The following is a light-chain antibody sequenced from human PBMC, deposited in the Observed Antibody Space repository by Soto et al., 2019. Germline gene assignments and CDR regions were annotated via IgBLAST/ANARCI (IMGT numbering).Light chain of an antibody. CDR2: GAS. CDR1: QSISNW. J-gene: IGKJ2*01. Sequence: DIQMTQSPSTLSASVGDRVTITCRASQSISNWLAWYQQKPGKAPKLLISGASSLESGVPSRFSGSGSGTEFPLTISSRQPDDFATYYCQQYDSYSYTFGQGTKLEIK. CDR3: QQYDSYSYT. V-gene: IGKV1-5*01.